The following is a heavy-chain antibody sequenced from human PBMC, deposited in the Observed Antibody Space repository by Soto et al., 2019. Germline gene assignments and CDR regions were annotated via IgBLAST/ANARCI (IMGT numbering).Heavy chain of an antibody. V-gene: IGHV1-69*13. D-gene: IGHD2-15*01. Sequence: SVEFSCKDSVGSFSSCAISCVRQSPGQGLEWMGGIIPIFGTANYAQKFQGRVTITADESTSTAYMELSGLRSAATAVYYCARSLVVAATRTNWFDPWGQGTLVTVSS. CDR1: VGSFSSCA. CDR2: IIPIFGTA. J-gene: IGHJ5*02. CDR3: ARSLVVAATRTNWFDP.